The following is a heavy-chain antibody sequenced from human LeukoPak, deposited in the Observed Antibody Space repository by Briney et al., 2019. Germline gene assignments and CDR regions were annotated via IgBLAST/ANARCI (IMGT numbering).Heavy chain of an antibody. J-gene: IGHJ5*02. CDR1: GYTFTDYY. Sequence: ASVKVSCKASGYTFTDYYIHWVRQAPGQGLEWMGWVSPNSRVTNYAQKFQDRVTMTRDTAISTAYMELTRLRSDDTAVYYCARVPVIEMPQYNWFDPWGQGTLVTVSS. D-gene: IGHD5-24*01. CDR3: ARVPVIEMPQYNWFDP. V-gene: IGHV1-2*02. CDR2: VSPNSRVT.